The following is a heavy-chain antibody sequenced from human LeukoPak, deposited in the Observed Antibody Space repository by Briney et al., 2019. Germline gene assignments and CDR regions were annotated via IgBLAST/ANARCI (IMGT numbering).Heavy chain of an antibody. CDR3: ARATHVLRYFDWLVSDALDI. CDR2: ISGEGNST. J-gene: IGHJ3*02. Sequence: GGSLRLSCAASGFTFSSYAMSWVRQAPGKGLEWVSLISGEGNSTYYADSVKGRFTIYADSVKGRFTISRDNSKNSLYLQMNSLRTGDTALYYCARATHVLRYFDWLVSDALDIWGQGTMVTVSS. CDR1: GFTFSSYA. D-gene: IGHD3-9*01. V-gene: IGHV3-43*02.